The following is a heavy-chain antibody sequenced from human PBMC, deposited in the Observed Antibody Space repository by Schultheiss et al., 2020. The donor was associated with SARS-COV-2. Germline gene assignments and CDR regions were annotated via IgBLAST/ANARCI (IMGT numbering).Heavy chain of an antibody. J-gene: IGHJ4*02. CDR3: ARTVYGDYFDY. CDR1: GGSFSGYY. V-gene: IGHV4-34*01. Sequence: SQTLSLTCAVYGGSFSGYYWSWIRQPPGKGLEWIGEINHSGSTNYNPSLKGRVTVSIDSSKSQFSLKLSSVTAADTAVYYCARTVYGDYFDYWGQGTLVTVSS. CDR2: INHSGST. D-gene: IGHD4-17*01.